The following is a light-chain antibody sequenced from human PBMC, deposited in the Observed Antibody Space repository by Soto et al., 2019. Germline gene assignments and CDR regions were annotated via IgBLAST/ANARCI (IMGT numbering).Light chain of an antibody. CDR2: EVS. CDR3: SSYTGSSTPYV. Sequence: QSVLTQPASVSGSPGQSFTISCTGTSSDVGGYNYVSWYQQHPGKAPKLMIYEVSNRPSGVSNRFSGSKSGNTASLTISGLQAEDEADYYCSSYTGSSTPYVFGTGTKVTVL. J-gene: IGLJ1*01. V-gene: IGLV2-14*01. CDR1: SSDVGGYNY.